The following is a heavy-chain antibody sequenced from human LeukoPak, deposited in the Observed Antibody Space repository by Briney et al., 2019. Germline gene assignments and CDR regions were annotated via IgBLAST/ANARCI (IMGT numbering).Heavy chain of an antibody. V-gene: IGHV3-23*01. J-gene: IGHJ5*02. CDR3: AKDAQKQLGRVATSFDP. CDR1: GFTFSSYA. CDR2: ISGSGGST. Sequence: GGSLRLSCAASGFTFSSYAMSWVRQAPGKGLEWVSAISGSGGSTYYADSVKGRFTISRDNSKNTLYLQMNSLRAEDTAVYYCAKDAQKQLGRVATSFDPWGQGTLVTVSS. D-gene: IGHD6-6*01.